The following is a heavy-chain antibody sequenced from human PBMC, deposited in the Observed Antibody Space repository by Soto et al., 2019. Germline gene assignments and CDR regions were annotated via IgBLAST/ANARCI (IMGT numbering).Heavy chain of an antibody. D-gene: IGHD6-19*01. Sequence: QVQLQESGPGLVKPSQTLSLTCTVSGGSISSGGYYWSWIRQHPGKGLEWIGYIYYSGSTYYNPSLKSRVTISVDTSKNQFSLKLSSVTAADTAVYYCARTASGAVAGNIDYWGQGTLVTVSS. V-gene: IGHV4-31*03. CDR3: ARTASGAVAGNIDY. J-gene: IGHJ4*02. CDR2: IYYSGST. CDR1: GGSISSGGYY.